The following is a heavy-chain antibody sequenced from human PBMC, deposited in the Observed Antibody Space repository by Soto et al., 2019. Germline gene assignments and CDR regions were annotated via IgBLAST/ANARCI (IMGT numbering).Heavy chain of an antibody. CDR2: IIPVVGTT. J-gene: IGHJ4*02. D-gene: IGHD2-8*01. V-gene: IGHV1-69*06. CDR3: ARGLLYATTYFDY. Sequence: QVQLVQSGAEVKKPGSSVKVSCKASGDTFTTNSLNWVRQAPGQGLEWMGGIIPVVGTTKYAQKYQDRVTITGDKSTKTAYMELSSLRSDDTAFYYCARGLLYATTYFDYWGQGTPVTVSS. CDR1: GDTFTTNS.